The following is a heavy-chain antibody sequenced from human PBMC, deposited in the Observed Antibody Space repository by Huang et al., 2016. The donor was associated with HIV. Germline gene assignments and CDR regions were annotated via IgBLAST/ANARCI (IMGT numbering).Heavy chain of an antibody. CDR3: ARERMMSWLDDHDAFDI. J-gene: IGHJ3*02. Sequence: QVQLQQWGAGLLKPSETLSLTCAVYGGSFSGYYWCWIRQSPGKGLEWIGEINHSGSTNYNPSLNRRLTIAVETSKKQFSLKLSSVTAADTAVYYCARERMMSWLDDHDAFDIWGQGTMVTVSS. D-gene: IGHD1-1*01. V-gene: IGHV4-34*01. CDR1: GGSFSGYY. CDR2: INHSGST.